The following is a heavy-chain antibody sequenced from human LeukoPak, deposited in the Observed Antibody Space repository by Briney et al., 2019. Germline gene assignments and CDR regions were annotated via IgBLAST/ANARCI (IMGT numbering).Heavy chain of an antibody. V-gene: IGHV3-48*01. CDR3: ANVETYCSVTSCYWGGYYIDV. J-gene: IGHJ6*03. CDR2: INSNSSSI. CDR1: GCTFSSYR. Sequence: PGGTLRLTCAASGCTFSSYRMNWVRQAPGKGVEGVSYINSNSSSINYEDSVKGRLTIYRDNDKNSLYVQMNRLRSDATAGYYCANVETYCSVTSCYWGGYYIDVWGKGTPVTVSS. D-gene: IGHD2-2*01.